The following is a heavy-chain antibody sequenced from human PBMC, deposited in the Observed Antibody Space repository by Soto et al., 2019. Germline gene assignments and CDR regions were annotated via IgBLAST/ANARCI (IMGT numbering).Heavy chain of an antibody. V-gene: IGHV3-21*01. CDR1: GFTSSSYS. Sequence: EVQLVESGGGLVKPGGSLRLSCAASGFTSSSYSLDWVRQAPGKGLEWVSSISSSSTYIHYADSVKGRFTISRDNAKNSLYLQMNSLSSEDTAVYYCASPTSGYYYYGMDVWGQGTTVTVSS. J-gene: IGHJ6*02. CDR2: ISSSSTYI. CDR3: ASPTSGYYYYGMDV.